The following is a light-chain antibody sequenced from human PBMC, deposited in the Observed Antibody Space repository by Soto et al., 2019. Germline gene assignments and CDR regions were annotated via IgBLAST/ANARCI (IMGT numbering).Light chain of an antibody. CDR2: EVS. J-gene: IGLJ1*01. Sequence: QSVLTQPASVSGSPGQSIPISCTGTSSDVGAYDYVSWYQQHPDKAPKLMIYEVSNRPSGVSNRFSGSKSVNTATLTISGLQADDEADCYCSSYTSSSTRVFGTGTKVTVL. CDR3: SSYTSSSTRV. V-gene: IGLV2-14*03. CDR1: SSDVGAYDY.